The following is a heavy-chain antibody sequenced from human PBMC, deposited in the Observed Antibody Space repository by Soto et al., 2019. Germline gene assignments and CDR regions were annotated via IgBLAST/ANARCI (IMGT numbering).Heavy chain of an antibody. J-gene: IGHJ4*02. V-gene: IGHV5-51*01. CDR3: ARQLADTAMVTFFDY. Sequence: GASLKISCKGSGYSFTSYWICWVRQMPGKGLEWMGIIYPGDSDTRYSPSFQGQVTISADKSISTAYLQWSSLKASDTAMYYCARQLADTAMVTFFDYWGQGTLVTVSS. CDR2: IYPGDSDT. D-gene: IGHD5-18*01. CDR1: GYSFTSYW.